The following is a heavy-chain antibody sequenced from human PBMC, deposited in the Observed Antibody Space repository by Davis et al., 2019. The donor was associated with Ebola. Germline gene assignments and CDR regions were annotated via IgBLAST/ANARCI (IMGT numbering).Heavy chain of an antibody. CDR1: AGTFSSYA. CDR3: ARITMVRGVITGDYYYYYMDV. CDR2: IIPIFGTA. V-gene: IGHV1-69*13. J-gene: IGHJ6*03. Sequence: SVQVSCKASAGTFSSYAISWVLQAPGQGLEWLGGIIPIFGTANYAQKFQGRVTITADESTSTAYMELSSLRSEDTAVYYCARITMVRGVITGDYYYYYMDVWGKGTTVTVSS. D-gene: IGHD3-10*01.